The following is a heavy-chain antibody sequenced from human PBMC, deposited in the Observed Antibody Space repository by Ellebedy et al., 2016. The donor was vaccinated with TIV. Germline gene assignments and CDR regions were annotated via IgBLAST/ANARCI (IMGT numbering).Heavy chain of an antibody. CDR2: IYPGDSDT. CDR1: RYSFISYW. CDR3: ARGDRGSGWYWDK. J-gene: IGHJ4*02. V-gene: IGHV5-51*01. D-gene: IGHD6-19*01. Sequence: KVSCKGSRYSFISYWIGWVRQMPGKGLEWMGYIYPGDSDTRYSPSFQGQVTISVDKSISTAYLQWSSLKASDTAIYYCARGDRGSGWYWDKWGQGTLVTVSS.